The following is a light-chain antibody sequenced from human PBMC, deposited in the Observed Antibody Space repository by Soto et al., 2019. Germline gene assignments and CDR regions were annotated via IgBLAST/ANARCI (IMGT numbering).Light chain of an antibody. Sequence: EIVLTQSPGPLSLSPGERATLSCRSSQSVSNNYLAWYQQKPGQAPRLLLYGASTRATGIPARFSGSGSGTDFTLTISSLEPEDFAVYYCQQRSNWPQLTFGGGTKVDIK. J-gene: IGKJ4*01. V-gene: IGKV3-11*01. CDR3: QQRSNWPQLT. CDR1: QSVSNNY. CDR2: GAS.